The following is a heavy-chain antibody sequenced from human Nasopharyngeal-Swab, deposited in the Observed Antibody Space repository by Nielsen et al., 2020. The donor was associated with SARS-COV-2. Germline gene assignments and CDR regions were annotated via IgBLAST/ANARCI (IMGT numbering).Heavy chain of an antibody. D-gene: IGHD5-12*01. CDR2: IIPIFGTA. Sequence: SVKVSCKASGGTFSSYAISWVRQAPGQGLEWMGGIIPIFGTANYAQKFQGRVTITADESTSTAYMELSSLRSEDTAVYYCARAGKKQGATEYYFDYWGQGTLVTSPQ. CDR1: GGTFSSYA. J-gene: IGHJ4*02. CDR3: ARAGKKQGATEYYFDY. V-gene: IGHV1-69*13.